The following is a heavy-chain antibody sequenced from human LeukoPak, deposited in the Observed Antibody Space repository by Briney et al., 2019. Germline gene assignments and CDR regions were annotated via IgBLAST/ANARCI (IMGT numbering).Heavy chain of an antibody. D-gene: IGHD3-10*01. CDR1: GYSFTSYW. V-gene: IGHV5-51*01. CDR3: ARSFYGSGYPNWFAP. CDR2: IYPGDSDT. J-gene: IGHJ5*02. Sequence: GEPLKISCKGFGYSFTSYWIGWVRQMPGKGLEWMGIIYPGDSDTRYSPSFQGQVTISADKSISTAYLQWSSLKASDTAMYYCARSFYGSGYPNWFAPWGQGTLVTVSS.